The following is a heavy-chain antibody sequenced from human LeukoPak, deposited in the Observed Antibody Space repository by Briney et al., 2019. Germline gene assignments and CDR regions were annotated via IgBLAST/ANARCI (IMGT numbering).Heavy chain of an antibody. CDR1: GGTFSSYA. J-gene: IGHJ6*03. V-gene: IGHV1-69*05. CDR2: IIPIFGTA. CDR3: ARGPLYCSSTSCYSPGYYYYYIDV. Sequence: SVKVSCKASGGTFSSYAISWVRQAPGQGLEWMGGIIPIFGTANYAQKFQGRVTITTDESTSTAYMELSSQRSEDTAVYYCARGPLYCSSTSCYSPGYYYYYIDVWGKGTTVTVSS. D-gene: IGHD2-2*01.